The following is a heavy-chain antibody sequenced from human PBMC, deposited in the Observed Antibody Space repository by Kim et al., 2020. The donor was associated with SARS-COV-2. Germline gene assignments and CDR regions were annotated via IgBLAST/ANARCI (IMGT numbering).Heavy chain of an antibody. CDR3: AKERVGSGWGSYHEY. V-gene: IGHV3-23*01. J-gene: IGHJ1*01. Sequence: GGSLRLSCTASGFTFSNSGMPWVRQAPGKGKEWVSAIGFGGSTFYPDSVRGRFIISRDNSENTTYLQMISLIAEDTAIYYCAKERVGSGWGSYHEY. D-gene: IGHD6-25*01. CDR1: GFTFSNSG. CDR2: IGFGGST.